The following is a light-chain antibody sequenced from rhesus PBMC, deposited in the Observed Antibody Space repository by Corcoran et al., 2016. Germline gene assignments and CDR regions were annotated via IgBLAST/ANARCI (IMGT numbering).Light chain of an antibody. CDR1: QGISKY. J-gene: IGKJ4*01. CDR3: QQHNSYPLT. CDR2: DAY. V-gene: IGKV1-25*01. Sequence: DIQMTQSPSSLSASVGDTVTITCQASQGISKYLAWYQQKPGNAPKLLIYDAYTLQSGVPSRFSGSGSGTECTLTISSLQPEDFATYYCQQHNSYPLTFGGGTKVELK.